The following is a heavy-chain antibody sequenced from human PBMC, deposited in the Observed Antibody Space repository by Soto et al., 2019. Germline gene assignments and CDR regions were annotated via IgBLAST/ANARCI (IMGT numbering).Heavy chain of an antibody. J-gene: IGHJ6*02. V-gene: IGHV4-39*01. CDR2: IYSSENT. CDR3: ARLNGYCISTNCHGYYGMDV. Sequence: SETLSLTCTVSGFSVSSSSYSWGWIRQPPGKGLEWIGTIYSSENTYYNPSLMSRVTISVDTSKNQFSLKLSSVTAADTAVYYCARLNGYCISTNCHGYYGMDVWGQGTTVTVSS. D-gene: IGHD2-2*01. CDR1: GFSVSSSSYS.